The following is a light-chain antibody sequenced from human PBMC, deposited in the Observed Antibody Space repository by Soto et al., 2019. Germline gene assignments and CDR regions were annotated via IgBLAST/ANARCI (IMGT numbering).Light chain of an antibody. V-gene: IGKV3-15*01. CDR3: QQYNNWPRT. CDR1: QSISGN. CDR2: AAS. J-gene: IGKJ1*01. Sequence: EIMMTQSPATLSVSPGERATLSCRASQSISGNLAWYQQKPGQAPGLLIYAASTRATGIPARFSGSGSGTEFNLTISSLQSEDFAVYYCQQYNNWPRTFGQGTKVEIK.